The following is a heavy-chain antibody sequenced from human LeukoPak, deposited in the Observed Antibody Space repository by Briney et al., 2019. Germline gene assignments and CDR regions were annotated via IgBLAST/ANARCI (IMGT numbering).Heavy chain of an antibody. D-gene: IGHD6-6*01. J-gene: IGHJ5*02. CDR2: IYYSGST. CDR3: ARQDSSSGFDP. V-gene: IGHV4-39*01. CDR1: GFTFSSYA. Sequence: GSLRLSCAASGFTFSSYAMSWVRQPPGKGLEWIGSIYYSGSTYYNPSLKSRVTISVDTSKNQFSLKLSSVTAADTAVYYCARQDSSSGFDPWGQGTLVTVSS.